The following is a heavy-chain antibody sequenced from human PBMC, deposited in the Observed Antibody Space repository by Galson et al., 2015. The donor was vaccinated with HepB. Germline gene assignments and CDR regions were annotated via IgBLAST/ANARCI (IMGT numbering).Heavy chain of an antibody. CDR3: AKDVVARLMAAAGLDY. CDR2: ISGSGGST. D-gene: IGHD6-13*01. V-gene: IGHV3-23*01. Sequence: SLRLSCAASGFTFSSYAMSWVRQAPGKGLEWVSAISGSGGSTYYADSVKGRFTISRDNSKNTLYLQMNSLRAEDTAVYYCAKDVVARLMAAAGLDYWGQGTLVTVSS. J-gene: IGHJ4*02. CDR1: GFTFSSYA.